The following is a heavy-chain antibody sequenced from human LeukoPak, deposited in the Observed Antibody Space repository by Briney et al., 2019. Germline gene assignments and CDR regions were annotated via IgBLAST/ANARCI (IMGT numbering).Heavy chain of an antibody. CDR1: GFTFSSYG. CDR2: ISYDAKSN. J-gene: IGHJ4*02. D-gene: IGHD3-10*01. CDR3: ARGNFYSGSGSSPLDY. V-gene: IGHV3-30*03. Sequence: GGSLRLSCVTSGFTFSSYGMHWVRQVPGKGLEWVAVISYDAKSNYHVDSVKGRFTISRDNSKNTLYLQMNSLRAEDTAVYYCARGNFYSGSGSSPLDYWGQGTLVTVSS.